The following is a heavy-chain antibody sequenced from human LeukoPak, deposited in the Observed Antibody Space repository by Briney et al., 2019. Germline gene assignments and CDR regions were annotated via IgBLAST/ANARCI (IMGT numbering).Heavy chain of an antibody. CDR2: IGISGDYST. J-gene: IGHJ4*02. CDR3: ARQRDHGDYLPFDY. V-gene: IGHV3-48*03. D-gene: IGHD4-17*01. CDR1: GFTFGNYD. Sequence: GGSLRLSREASSGFTFGNYDMHWLRQAPGKGLEWLSSIGISGDYSTYYAESVKGRFSISRDNAKNSLYLQMDRLRAEDTAVYHCARQRDHGDYLPFDYWGQGTLVTVSS.